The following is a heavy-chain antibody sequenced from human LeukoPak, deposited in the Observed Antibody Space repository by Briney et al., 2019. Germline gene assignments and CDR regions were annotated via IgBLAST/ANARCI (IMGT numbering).Heavy chain of an antibody. J-gene: IGHJ4*02. V-gene: IGHV3-11*01. D-gene: IGHD3-10*01. CDR3: ARVPGDY. Sequence: GGSLRLSCAASGITSSDNFMSWIRQAPGKGLEWISYISKSDGTTYYADTVKGRFTISRDSAKKSVYLYMNSLRAEDTAVYYCARVPGDYWGQGTLVTVSS. CDR2: ISKSDGTT. CDR1: GITSSDNF.